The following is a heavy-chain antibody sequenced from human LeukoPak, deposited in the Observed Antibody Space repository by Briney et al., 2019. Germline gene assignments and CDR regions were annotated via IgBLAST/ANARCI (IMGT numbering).Heavy chain of an antibody. D-gene: IGHD4-17*01. Sequence: PSETLSLTCTVSGGSISSYYWSWIRQPPGKGLEWIGYIYYSGSTNYNPSLKSRVTISVDTSKNQFSLKLSPVTAADTAVYYCARHRYNYGDYGRFDYWGQGTLVTVSS. V-gene: IGHV4-59*08. CDR1: GGSISSYY. CDR3: ARHRYNYGDYGRFDY. CDR2: IYYSGST. J-gene: IGHJ4*02.